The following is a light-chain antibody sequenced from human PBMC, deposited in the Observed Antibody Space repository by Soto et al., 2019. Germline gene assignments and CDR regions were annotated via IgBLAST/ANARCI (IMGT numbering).Light chain of an antibody. CDR2: AAS. Sequence: IQMTQSPSSLSASVGDRVTISCRVAWYHQKPGTPPKLLIYAASTLQSGVPSRFSGSGSGTDFTLTISSLQPEDFATYYCQQANNFPWTFGQGTKVDIK. V-gene: IGKV1-12*01. J-gene: IGKJ1*01. CDR3: QQANNFPWT.